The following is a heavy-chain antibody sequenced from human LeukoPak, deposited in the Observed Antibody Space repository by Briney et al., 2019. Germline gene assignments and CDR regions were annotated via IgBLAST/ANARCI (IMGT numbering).Heavy chain of an antibody. CDR3: ARVVTAMAPTASFDY. J-gene: IGHJ4*02. CDR2: IYYSGST. Sequence: SETLSLTCTVSGGSISSYYWSWIRQPPGKGLEWIGYIYYSGSTNYNPSLKSRVTISVDTSKNQFSLKLSSVTAADTAVYYCARVVTAMAPTASFDYWGQGTLVTVSS. V-gene: IGHV4-59*12. CDR1: GGSISSYY. D-gene: IGHD5-18*01.